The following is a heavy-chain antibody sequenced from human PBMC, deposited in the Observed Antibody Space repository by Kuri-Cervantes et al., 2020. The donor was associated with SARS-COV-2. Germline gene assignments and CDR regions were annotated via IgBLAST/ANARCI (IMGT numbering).Heavy chain of an antibody. D-gene: IGHD1-26*01. CDR2: IYSGGST. V-gene: IGHV3-66*01. J-gene: IGHJ3*02. CDR1: GFTFSSYA. CDR3: ARDGRLGTVAFDI. Sequence: GESLKISCAASGFTFSSYAMSWVRQAPGKGLEWVSVIYSGGSTYYADSVKGRFTISRDNSKNTLYLQMNSLRAEDTAVYYCARDGRLGTVAFDIWGQGTMVTVSS.